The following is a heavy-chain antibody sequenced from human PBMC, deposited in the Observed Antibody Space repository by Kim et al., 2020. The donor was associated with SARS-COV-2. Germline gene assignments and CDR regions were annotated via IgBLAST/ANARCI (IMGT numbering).Heavy chain of an antibody. D-gene: IGHD3-10*01. CDR2: ISGSGGST. Sequence: GGSLRLSCAASGFTFSSYAMSWVRQAPGKGLEWVSAISGSGGSTYYADSVKGRFTISRDNSKNTLYLQMNSLRAEDTAVYYCAKYLFTMVRGVKDLYYYYGMDVWGQGTTVTVSS. J-gene: IGHJ6*02. V-gene: IGHV3-23*01. CDR3: AKYLFTMVRGVKDLYYYYGMDV. CDR1: GFTFSSYA.